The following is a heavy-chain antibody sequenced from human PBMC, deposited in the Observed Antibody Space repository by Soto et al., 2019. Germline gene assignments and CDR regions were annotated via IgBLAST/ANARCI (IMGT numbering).Heavy chain of an antibody. D-gene: IGHD2-8*01. V-gene: IGHV1-18*01. Sequence: QVKLVQSGAEVKNPGASVKVSCKASGYTFTRYGIGWARQAPGQGLEWMGWINTYNGNTNYAQNVQGKVTLTTDTSTSTAYMKQRSLRSNDPAIYYCAMVDVYVTPSPQDVWGQGNTVIVSS. CDR2: INTYNGNT. CDR1: GYTFTRYG. J-gene: IGHJ6*02. CDR3: AMVDVYVTPSPQDV.